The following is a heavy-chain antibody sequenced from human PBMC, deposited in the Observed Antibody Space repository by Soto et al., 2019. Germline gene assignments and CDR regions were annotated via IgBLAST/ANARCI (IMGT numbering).Heavy chain of an antibody. Sequence: QVQLQESGPGLVKPSQTLSLTCTVSGGSISSGGYYWSWIRQHPGKGLEWIGYIYYSGSTYYNPSLKSRVTIXXDXSXXQFSLKLSSVTAADTAVYYCARRTVGGTSINWFDPWGQGTLVTVSS. CDR2: IYYSGST. CDR3: ARRTVGGTSINWFDP. D-gene: IGHD2-8*02. J-gene: IGHJ5*02. V-gene: IGHV4-31*03. CDR1: GGSISSGGYY.